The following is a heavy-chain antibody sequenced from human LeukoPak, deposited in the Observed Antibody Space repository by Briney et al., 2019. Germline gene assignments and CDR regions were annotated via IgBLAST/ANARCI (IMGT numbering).Heavy chain of an antibody. J-gene: IGHJ6*03. CDR2: IYTGGST. CDR3: ASGSGSYRTPYYYMDV. V-gene: IGHV3-53*01. Sequence: PGGSLRLSCAASGFSVSSKDMSWVRQAPGKGLEWVSVIYTGGSTYYADSVKGRFTISRDNPKNTLYLQMNSLRAEDTAVYYCASGSGSYRTPYYYMDVWGTGTTVTVSS. D-gene: IGHD3-10*01. CDR1: GFSVSSKD.